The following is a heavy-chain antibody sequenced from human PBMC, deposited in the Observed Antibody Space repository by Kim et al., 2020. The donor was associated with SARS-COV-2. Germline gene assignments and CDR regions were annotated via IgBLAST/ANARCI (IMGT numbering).Heavy chain of an antibody. CDR3: AIGENYGDFGGMDV. V-gene: IGHV1-69*04. CDR1: GGTFSSYA. J-gene: IGHJ6*02. D-gene: IGHD4-17*01. CDR2: IIPILGIA. Sequence: SVKVSCKASGGTFSSYAISWVRQAPGQGLEWMGRIIPILGIANYAQKFQGRVTITADKSTSTPYMELSSLRSEDTAVYYCAIGENYGDFGGMDVWGQGTTVTVSS.